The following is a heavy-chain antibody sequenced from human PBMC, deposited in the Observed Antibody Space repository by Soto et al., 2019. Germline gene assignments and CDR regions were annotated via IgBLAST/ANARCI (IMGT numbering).Heavy chain of an antibody. J-gene: IGHJ4*02. CDR3: AKPKGADIPSDS. CDR2: ISYHGSDI. Sequence: QVQLVESGGGVVQPGTSLALSCAASGFIFSRDGMHWVRQAPGKGLEWVAVISYHGSDIYYADSVKGRFTISRDNSKNTVYLQMNSLRPEDTALYYCAKPKGADIPSDSRGQGTLVTVSS. V-gene: IGHV3-30*18. D-gene: IGHD3-9*01. CDR1: GFIFSRDG.